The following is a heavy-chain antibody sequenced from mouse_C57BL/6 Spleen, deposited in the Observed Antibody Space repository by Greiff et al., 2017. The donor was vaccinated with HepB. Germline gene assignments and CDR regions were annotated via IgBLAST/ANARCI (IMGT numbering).Heavy chain of an antibody. V-gene: IGHV5-12*01. D-gene: IGHD2-3*01. J-gene: IGHJ3*01. CDR1: GFTFSDYY. Sequence: EVKLVESGGGLVQPGGSPKLSCAASGFTFSDYYMYWVRQTPEKRLEWVAYISNGGGSTYYPDTVKGRFTISRDNAKNTLYLQMSRLKSEDTAMYYCARRHDGYYGFAYWGQGTLVTVSA. CDR3: ARRHDGYYGFAY. CDR2: ISNGGGST.